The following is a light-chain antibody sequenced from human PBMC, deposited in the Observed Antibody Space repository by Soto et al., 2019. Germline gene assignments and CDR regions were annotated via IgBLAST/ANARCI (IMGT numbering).Light chain of an antibody. Sequence: DIQMTQSPSSLSASVGDRVTITCRASQGISNYLAWYQQKPGKVPKLLIYAASTLQSGVPSRFSGSGSGTDFTLTINSLQPEDVATYFCQKSNSAPRTFVQGTNVEIK. V-gene: IGKV1-27*01. CDR1: QGISNY. CDR3: QKSNSAPRT. J-gene: IGKJ1*01. CDR2: AAS.